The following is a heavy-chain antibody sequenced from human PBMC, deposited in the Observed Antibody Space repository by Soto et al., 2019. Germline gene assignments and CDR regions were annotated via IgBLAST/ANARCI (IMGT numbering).Heavy chain of an antibody. CDR1: GGSISGGDYY. Sequence: VXLSCTVSGGSISGGDYYWSWIRQPPGKGLEWIGYIYYSGSTYYNPSLKSRVTISVDTSKNQFSLKLSSVTAADTAVYYCASTGYIDYYYGMDVWGQGTTVTVSS. CDR3: ASTGYIDYYYGMDV. J-gene: IGHJ6*02. CDR2: IYYSGST. D-gene: IGHD3-9*01. V-gene: IGHV4-30-4*01.